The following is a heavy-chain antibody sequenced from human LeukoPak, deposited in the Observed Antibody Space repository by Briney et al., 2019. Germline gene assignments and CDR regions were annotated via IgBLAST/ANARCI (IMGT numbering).Heavy chain of an antibody. V-gene: IGHV3-74*03. J-gene: IGHJ3*02. CDR2: INTDGTNR. CDR3: ARERWTTVGAFDI. D-gene: IGHD4-17*01. Sequence: GGSLRLSCVASGFAFNNHWVHWVRQVPGKGLVWISRINTDGTNRKYADVVKGRFTISRDNAKNSLYLQMNSLRAEDTAVYYCARERWTTVGAFDIWGQGTMVTVSS. CDR1: GFAFNNHW.